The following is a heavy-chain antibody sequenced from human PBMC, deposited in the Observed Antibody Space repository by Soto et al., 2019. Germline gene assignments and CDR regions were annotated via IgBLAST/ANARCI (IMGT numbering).Heavy chain of an antibody. D-gene: IGHD4-17*01. CDR2: INHSGST. CDR1: GGSFSGYY. Sequence: QVQLQQWGAGLLKPSETLSLTCAVYGGSFSGYYWSWIRQPPGKGLEWIGEINHSGSTNYNPSLKSRVTISVDTSKNQFSLKLSSVTAADTAVYYCATTTVTTIRPSRSFDYWGQGTLVTVSS. V-gene: IGHV4-34*01. J-gene: IGHJ4*02. CDR3: ATTTVTTIRPSRSFDY.